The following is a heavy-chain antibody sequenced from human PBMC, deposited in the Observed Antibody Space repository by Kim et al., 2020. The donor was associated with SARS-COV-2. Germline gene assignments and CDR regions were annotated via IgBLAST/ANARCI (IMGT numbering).Heavy chain of an antibody. J-gene: IGHJ6*02. D-gene: IGHD3-16*02. V-gene: IGHV3-43*02. CDR2: ISGDGGST. CDR3: AKDLSSPRYDYVWGSYRLSRVLGGSVGMDV. Sequence: GGSLRLSCAASGFTFDDYAMHWVRQAPGKGLEWVSLISGDGGSTYYADSVKGRFTISRDNSKNSLYLQMNSLRTEDTALYYCAKDLSSPRYDYVWGSYRLSRVLGGSVGMDVWGQGTTVTVSS. CDR1: GFTFDDYA.